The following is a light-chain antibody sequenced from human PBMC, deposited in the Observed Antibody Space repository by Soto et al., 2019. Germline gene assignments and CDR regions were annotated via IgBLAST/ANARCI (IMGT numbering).Light chain of an antibody. CDR3: QQSYSTPLT. V-gene: IGKV1-39*01. CDR2: AAS. Sequence: DIQMTQSPSSLSASVGDRVTITCRASQSISSYLNWYQQKPGKAPKLLIYAASSLQSGVPSRFSGSGSGIDFTLTIRSLQPEDFATYYCQQSYSTPLTFGGGTKVEIK. J-gene: IGKJ4*01. CDR1: QSISSY.